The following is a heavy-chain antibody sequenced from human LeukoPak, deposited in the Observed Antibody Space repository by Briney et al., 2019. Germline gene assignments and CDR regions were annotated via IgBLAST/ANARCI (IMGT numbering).Heavy chain of an antibody. V-gene: IGHV5-51*01. CDR2: IYPGDSDA. J-gene: IGHJ4*02. Sequence: RESLKISCKGSGYSFPTYWIGWVRQMPGEGLEWMGIIYPGDSDARYSPSFQGQVTISADKSISTAYLQWSSLKASDTAMYYCARHPADYGDYFDYWGQGTLVTVSS. CDR1: GYSFPTYW. D-gene: IGHD4-17*01. CDR3: ARHPADYGDYFDY.